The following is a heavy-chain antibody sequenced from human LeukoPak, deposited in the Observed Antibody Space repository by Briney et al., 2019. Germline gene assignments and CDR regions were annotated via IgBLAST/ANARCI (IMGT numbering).Heavy chain of an antibody. Sequence: GSLRLSCAASGFTFSSYGMHWVRQAPGKGLEWVAFIRYDGSNKYYADSVKGRFTISRDNSKNTLYLQMNSLRAEDTAVYYCATSTGTTTRAPYWGQGTLVTVSS. J-gene: IGHJ4*02. D-gene: IGHD1-7*01. CDR1: GFTFSSYG. CDR2: IRYDGSNK. V-gene: IGHV3-30*02. CDR3: ATSTGTTTRAPY.